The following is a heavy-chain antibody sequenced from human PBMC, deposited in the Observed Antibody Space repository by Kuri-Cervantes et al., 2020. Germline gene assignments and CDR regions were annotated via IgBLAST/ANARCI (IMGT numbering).Heavy chain of an antibody. CDR2: ISGTSVST. Sequence: GESLKISCAASGFTFSSYAMSWVRQAPGKGLEWVSGISGTSVSTYYADSVKGRFTISSDNSKNTLYLLMNSLSTEDTAIYYCAKDLSGYGAFHMWGQGAMVTVSS. J-gene: IGHJ3*02. V-gene: IGHV3-23*01. CDR1: GFTFSSYA. CDR3: AKDLSGYGAFHM. D-gene: IGHD3-22*01.